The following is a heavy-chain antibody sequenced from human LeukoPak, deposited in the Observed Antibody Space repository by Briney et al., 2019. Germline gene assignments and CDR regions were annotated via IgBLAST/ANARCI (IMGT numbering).Heavy chain of an antibody. Sequence: PSETLSLTCTVSGGSISSYYWSWIRQPPGKGLEWIGYIYYSGSINYNPSLKSRVTISVDTSKNQFSLKLSSVTAADTAVYYCATSTRYDSSGYYYPYYYYYMDVWGRRTPVTVSS. D-gene: IGHD3-22*01. J-gene: IGHJ6*03. CDR1: GGSISSYY. CDR3: ATSTRYDSSGYYYPYYYYYMDV. V-gene: IGHV4-59*01. CDR2: IYYSGSI.